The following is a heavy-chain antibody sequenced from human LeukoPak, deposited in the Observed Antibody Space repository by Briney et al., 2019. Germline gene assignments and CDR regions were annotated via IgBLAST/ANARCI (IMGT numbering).Heavy chain of an antibody. CDR1: GGSISNSSPC. Sequence: PSETLSLTCEVSGGSISNSSPCWGWIRQPPREGLEWIGTICYSGSTYYNPSLKSRVTISVDTSKNQFSLNLSSVTAADTAVYYCARYNSGTIDYWAQGTLVTVSS. D-gene: IGHD1-1*01. V-gene: IGHV4-39*01. J-gene: IGHJ4*02. CDR3: ARYNSGTIDY. CDR2: ICYSGST.